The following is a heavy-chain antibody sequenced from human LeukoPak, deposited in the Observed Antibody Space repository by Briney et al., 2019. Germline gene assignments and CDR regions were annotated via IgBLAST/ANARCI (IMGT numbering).Heavy chain of an antibody. Sequence: SETLSLTCTVSGGSISSYYWSWIRQPPGKGLEWIGYIYYSGSTNYNPSLKSRVTISVDTSKNQFSLKLSSVTAADTAVYYCARGGETGDLLYFDYWGQGTLVTVSS. V-gene: IGHV4-59*01. CDR2: IYYSGST. D-gene: IGHD7-27*01. CDR1: GGSISSYY. J-gene: IGHJ4*02. CDR3: ARGGETGDLLYFDY.